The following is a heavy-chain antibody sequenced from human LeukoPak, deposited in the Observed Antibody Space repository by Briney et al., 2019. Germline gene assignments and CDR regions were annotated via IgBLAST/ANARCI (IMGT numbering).Heavy chain of an antibody. V-gene: IGHV3-74*01. J-gene: IGHJ4*02. CDR1: GFTFSSHW. Sequence: GGSLRLSCAASGFTFSSHWMHWVRQVPGRGLVWVCGLSGDGSNTRYADAVKGRFTISRDNAKNTLHLQMNSLRAEDTAVYYCARDQVSSGWSLDYWGQGTLVTVSS. D-gene: IGHD6-19*01. CDR2: LSGDGSNT. CDR3: ARDQVSSGWSLDY.